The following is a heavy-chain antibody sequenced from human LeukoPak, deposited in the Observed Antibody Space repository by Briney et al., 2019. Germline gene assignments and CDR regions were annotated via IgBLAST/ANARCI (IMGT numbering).Heavy chain of an antibody. J-gene: IGHJ4*02. CDR3: TSMPLFGGVIHYFDY. V-gene: IGHV4-39*01. Sequence: KPSETLSLTCTVSGGSISSSGFYWGWIRQSPGKGLEWIGSFYYGATTYYNPSLKSRVTISVDTSENQFSLKLSSVTAADTAVYYCTSMPLFGGVIHYFDYWGQGTLVTVSS. CDR2: FYYGATT. D-gene: IGHD3-16*02. CDR1: GGSISSSGFY.